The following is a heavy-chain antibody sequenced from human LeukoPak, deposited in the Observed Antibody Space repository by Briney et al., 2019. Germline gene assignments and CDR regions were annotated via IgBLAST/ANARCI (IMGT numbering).Heavy chain of an antibody. V-gene: IGHV4-39*02. CDR1: GDSITNSNYY. J-gene: IGHJ6*03. CDR2: IFYNGGP. CDR3: ARRWRITMIVARGYMDV. Sequence: PSETLSLTCTASGDSITNSNYYWGWVRQSPGRGLEWLGNIFYNGGPYYNPSFKSRVVISVDTSKNHFSLTLNAVTAADTAVYYCARRWRITMIVARGYMDVWGKGTTVTISS. D-gene: IGHD3-22*01.